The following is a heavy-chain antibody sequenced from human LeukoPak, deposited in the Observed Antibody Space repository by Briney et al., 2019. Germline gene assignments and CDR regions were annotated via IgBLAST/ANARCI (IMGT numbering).Heavy chain of an antibody. CDR3: ARSRLYSSSRYYFDY. V-gene: IGHV4-39*01. D-gene: IGHD6-13*01. CDR2: IYYSGST. J-gene: IGHJ4*02. Sequence: SETLSLTCNVSGGAISSTAYYWGWIRQPPGKGLEWIGSIYYSGSTYYNPSLKSRVTISVDTSKNQFSLKLSSVTAADTAVYYCARSRLYSSSRYYFDYWGQGTLVTVSS. CDR1: GGAISSTAYY.